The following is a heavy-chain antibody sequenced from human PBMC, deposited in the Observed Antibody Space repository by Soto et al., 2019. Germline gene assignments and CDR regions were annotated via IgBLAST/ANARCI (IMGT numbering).Heavy chain of an antibody. J-gene: IGHJ4*02. CDR2: IIPIFGTA. D-gene: IGHD2-15*01. V-gene: IGHV1-69*06. CDR1: GCTFSSYA. Sequence: SVKVSCKASGCTFSSYAISWVRQAPGQGLEWMGGIIPIFGTANYAQKFQGRVTITADKSTSTAYMELSSLRSEDTAVYYCASHEGGGSSAQFDYWGQGTLVTVSS. CDR3: ASHEGGGSSAQFDY.